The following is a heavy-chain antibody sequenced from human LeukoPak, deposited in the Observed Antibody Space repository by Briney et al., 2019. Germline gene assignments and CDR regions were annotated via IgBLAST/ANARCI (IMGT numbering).Heavy chain of an antibody. CDR1: GYTFTSYD. V-gene: IGHV1-8*01. CDR2: MNPNSGNT. CDR3: ARGSPGITGTRRGDSWFDP. Sequence: ASVKVSCKASGYTFTSYDINWVRQATGQGLEWMGWMNPNSGNTGYAQKFQGRVTMTRNTSISTAYMELSSLRSEDTAVYYCARGSPGITGTRRGDSWFDPWGQGTLVTVSS. J-gene: IGHJ5*02. D-gene: IGHD1-7*01.